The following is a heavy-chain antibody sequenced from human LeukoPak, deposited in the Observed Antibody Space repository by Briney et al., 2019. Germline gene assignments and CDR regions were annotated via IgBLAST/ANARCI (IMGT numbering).Heavy chain of an antibody. J-gene: IGHJ4*02. CDR1: RYTFTDSS. Sequence: GASVQVSCKASRYTFTDSSIHWIRQAPGQGLEWMGWINCDSGVTKYAEKFQGRVSMTRDTSISTAYMDLSRLTSDDTAIYYCARDGGGTYQDFDYWGQGTLVTVSS. D-gene: IGHD1-26*01. CDR3: ARDGGGTYQDFDY. CDR2: INCDSGVT. V-gene: IGHV1-2*02.